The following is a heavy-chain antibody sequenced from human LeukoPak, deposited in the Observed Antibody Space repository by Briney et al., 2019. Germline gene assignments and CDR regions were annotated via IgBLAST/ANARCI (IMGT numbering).Heavy chain of an antibody. D-gene: IGHD1-26*01. V-gene: IGHV1-46*01. CDR3: AKEGTSGSYLN. CDR2: INPSGGNT. J-gene: IGHJ4*02. Sequence: ASVKVSCKASGYTFSSYYMHWVRQAPGQGLEWMGIINPSGGNTRYAQKFQGRVTMTRDMSTSTVYMELSSLKSEDMAVYYCAKEGTSGSYLNWGQGTLVTVSS. CDR1: GYTFSSYY.